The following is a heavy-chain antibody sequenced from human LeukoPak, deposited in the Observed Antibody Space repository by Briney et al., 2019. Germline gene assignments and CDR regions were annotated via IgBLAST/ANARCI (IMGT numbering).Heavy chain of an antibody. J-gene: IGHJ4*02. Sequence: SETLSLTCTVSGGSISSYYWSWIRQPPGKGLEWIGYIYYSGSTNYNPSLKSRVTISVDTSKNQFSLKLSSVTAADTAVYYSARDTTGIVSWGQGTLVTVSS. CDR1: GGSISSYY. CDR3: ARDTTGIVS. CDR2: IYYSGST. V-gene: IGHV4-59*01. D-gene: IGHD1-1*01.